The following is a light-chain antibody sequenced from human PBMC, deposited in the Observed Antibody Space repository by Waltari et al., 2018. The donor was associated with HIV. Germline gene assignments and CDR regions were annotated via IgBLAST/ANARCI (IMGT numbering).Light chain of an antibody. Sequence: SYELTQPSSVSVSPGQTARITCSGDALTITYAQWFQQKPGQAPLLVISKDSERPSGIPERFSGSSSGTTVTLTINGAQVEDEADYYCCSYAGSYTFGVFGGGTKLTVL. CDR2: KDS. V-gene: IGLV3-27*01. CDR1: ALTITY. J-gene: IGLJ3*02. CDR3: CSYAGSYTFGV.